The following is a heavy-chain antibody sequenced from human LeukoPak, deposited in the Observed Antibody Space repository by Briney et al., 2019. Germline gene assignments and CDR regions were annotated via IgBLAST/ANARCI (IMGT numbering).Heavy chain of an antibody. Sequence: SETLSLTCTVSGGSISSYYWSWIRQPPGKGLEWIAYISDIGSINYNPSLKSRVTISLDTSKNQFSLKLSSVPAADPAVYYCAGHPPRNTVAFWGQGTLVTVSS. J-gene: IGHJ4*02. V-gene: IGHV4-59*08. CDR2: ISDIGSI. CDR1: GGSISSYY. CDR3: AGHPPRNTVAF. D-gene: IGHD2/OR15-2a*01.